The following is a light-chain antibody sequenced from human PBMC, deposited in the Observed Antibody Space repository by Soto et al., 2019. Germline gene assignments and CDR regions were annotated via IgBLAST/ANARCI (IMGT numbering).Light chain of an antibody. Sequence: DIQMTQSPSSLSASVGDRVTITCRASQGISNYLAWYQQKPGKVPKLLIYAASTLQSGVPSRFSGSGSGTDFTLTISSLQPEDDATYYCQKYNSAPTFGQGTRLEIK. CDR1: QGISNY. CDR3: QKYNSAPT. V-gene: IGKV1-27*01. J-gene: IGKJ5*01. CDR2: AAS.